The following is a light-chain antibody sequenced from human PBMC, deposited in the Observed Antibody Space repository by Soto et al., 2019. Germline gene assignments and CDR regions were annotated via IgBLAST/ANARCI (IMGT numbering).Light chain of an antibody. CDR1: KSISSY. CDR3: QQSYSIPT. Sequence: DIQMTQSQSSLSASVGDRVTITCRASKSISSYLNWYQQKPGKAPKFLIYAASSLQSGVPSRFSGSGSGTDFTLTISSLQPEDFATYYCQQSYSIPTFGQGTKVDIK. V-gene: IGKV1-39*01. CDR2: AAS. J-gene: IGKJ2*01.